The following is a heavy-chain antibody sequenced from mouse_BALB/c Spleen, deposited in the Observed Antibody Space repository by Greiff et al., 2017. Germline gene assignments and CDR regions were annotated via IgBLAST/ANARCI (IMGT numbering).Heavy chain of an antibody. Sequence: EVQLQQSGPELVKPGASVKISCTASGYTFTDYNMHWVQQSHGKSLEWIGYIYPYNGGTGYNQKFKSKSTLTVDNASSTTYLELRSLTSEDSAVYYYGRRDVRPFDYWGQGTTLTVSS. D-gene: IGHD1-2*01. CDR2: IYPYNGGT. J-gene: IGHJ2*01. CDR1: GYTFTDYN. CDR3: GRRDVRPFDY. V-gene: IGHV1S29*02.